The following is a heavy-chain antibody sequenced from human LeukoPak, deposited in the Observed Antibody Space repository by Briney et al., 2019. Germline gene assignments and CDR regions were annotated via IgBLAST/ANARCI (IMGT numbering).Heavy chain of an antibody. V-gene: IGHV4-4*07. J-gene: IGHJ5*02. CDR1: AGSISSYY. Sequence: SETLSLTCTVSAGSISSYYWSWIRQPAGKGLEWIGRIYTSGSTTYNPSLKSRVTMSVGTSKNQFSLKLSSVTAADTPVYYCARDEQQLVGDWFDPWGQGTLVTVSS. CDR2: IYTSGST. D-gene: IGHD6-13*01. CDR3: ARDEQQLVGDWFDP.